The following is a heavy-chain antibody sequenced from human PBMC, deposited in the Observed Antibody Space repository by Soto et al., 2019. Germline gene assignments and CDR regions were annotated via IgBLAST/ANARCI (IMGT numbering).Heavy chain of an antibody. CDR1: GGSFSDFY. CDR3: GPRGAVAPRGY. Sequence: QVQLQQWGAGLLKPSETLSLTCAVSGGSFSDFYWTWIRQLPGKGLEWIGEINHIGYTNYNPSLEXRXAXSXYTAQILCSLHLRSVTAADTAVYYCGPRGAVAPRGYWGQGTLVTVSS. V-gene: IGHV4-34*02. D-gene: IGHD2-15*01. CDR2: INHIGYT. J-gene: IGHJ4*02.